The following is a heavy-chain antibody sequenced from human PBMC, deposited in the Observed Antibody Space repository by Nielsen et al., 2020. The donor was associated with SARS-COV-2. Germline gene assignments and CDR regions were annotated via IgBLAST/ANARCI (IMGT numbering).Heavy chain of an antibody. V-gene: IGHV5-10-1*01. CDR1: GYSFTSYW. CDR3: ASDPTAMDYYYGMDV. Sequence: GGSLRLSCKGSGYSFTSYWISWVRQMPGKGLEWMGRIDPSDSYTNYSPSFQGHVTISADKSISTAYLQWSSLKASDTAMYYCASDPTAMDYYYGMDVWGQGTTVTVSS. J-gene: IGHJ6*02. CDR2: IDPSDSYT. D-gene: IGHD5-18*01.